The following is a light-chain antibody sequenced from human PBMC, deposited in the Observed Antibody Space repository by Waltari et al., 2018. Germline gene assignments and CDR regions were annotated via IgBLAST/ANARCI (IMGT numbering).Light chain of an antibody. J-gene: IGLJ3*02. V-gene: IGLV1-47*01. CDR3: AVWDDSLSGWV. CDR2: KNN. Sequence: QSVLTQPPSASGTPGQRVTISCSGSSSTIGDTYVYCYFHLPGTAPKLLIYKNNQRPSGVPDRFSGSKSGTSASLAITGLRSDDEADYYCAVWDDSLSGWVFGGGTKLTVL. CDR1: SSTIGDTY.